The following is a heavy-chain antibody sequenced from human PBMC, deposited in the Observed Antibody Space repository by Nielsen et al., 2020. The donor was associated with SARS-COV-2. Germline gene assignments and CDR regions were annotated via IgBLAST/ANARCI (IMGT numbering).Heavy chain of an antibody. CDR2: INTNTGNP. Sequence: ASVKVSCKASGYTFTSYAMNWVRQAPGQGLEWMGWINTNTGNPTYAQGFTGRFVFSLDTSVSTAYLQISSLKAEDTAVYYCAREQQLAVERWFDPWGQGTLVTVSS. CDR3: AREQQLAVERWFDP. CDR1: GYTFTSYA. D-gene: IGHD6-13*01. J-gene: IGHJ5*02. V-gene: IGHV7-4-1*02.